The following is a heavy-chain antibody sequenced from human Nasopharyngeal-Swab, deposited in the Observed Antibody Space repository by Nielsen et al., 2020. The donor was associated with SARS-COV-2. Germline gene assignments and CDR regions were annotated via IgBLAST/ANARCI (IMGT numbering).Heavy chain of an antibody. D-gene: IGHD3-10*01. CDR3: AVNYYGGLGAFDI. CDR2: IYYSGST. Sequence: SETLSLTCTVSGGSISSYYWSWIRQPPGKGLEWIGYIYYSGSTNYNPSLKSRVTISVDTSKNQFSLKLSSVTAADTAVYYCAVNYYGGLGAFDIWGQGTMVTVSS. CDR1: GGSISSYY. V-gene: IGHV4-59*01. J-gene: IGHJ3*02.